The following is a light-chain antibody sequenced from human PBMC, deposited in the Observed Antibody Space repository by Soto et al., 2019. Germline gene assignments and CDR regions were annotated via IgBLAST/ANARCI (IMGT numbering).Light chain of an antibody. V-gene: IGLV2-14*03. CDR1: SSDVGGYNY. CDR3: SSHTSSSTLV. CDR2: DVS. Sequence: QSVLTQPASVSGSPGQSITLSCTGTSSDVGGYNYVSWYQQYPGKAPKLMIYDVSNRPSGVSSRFSGSKSGNTASLTISGLQAEDEADYYCSSHTSSSTLVFGGGTKLTVL. J-gene: IGLJ2*01.